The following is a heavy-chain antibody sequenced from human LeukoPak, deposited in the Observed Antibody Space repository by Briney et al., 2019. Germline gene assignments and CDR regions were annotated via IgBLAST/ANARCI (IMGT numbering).Heavy chain of an antibody. CDR3: ARDSGWSLPDACDI. CDR1: GYTFPSYD. V-gene: IGHV1-8*03. D-gene: IGHD6-19*01. J-gene: IGHJ3*02. CDR2: MNPNSGNT. Sequence: ASVKVSCKASGYTFPSYDINWVRQATGQGLEWMGWMNPNSGNTGYAQKFQGRVTITRNTSISTAYMELSSLRSEDTAVYYCARDSGWSLPDACDIWGQGTMVTVSS.